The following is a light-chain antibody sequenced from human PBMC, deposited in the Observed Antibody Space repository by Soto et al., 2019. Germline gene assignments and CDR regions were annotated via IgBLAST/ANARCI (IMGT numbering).Light chain of an antibody. CDR2: EAS. J-gene: IGKJ5*01. V-gene: IGKV1-9*01. Sequence: DIKLTQSPSLLSASVGDRGTITCRASHDISTYLAWYQQKPGKAPKLMIYEASTLQSGVPSRFSGSGSGTEFTLTISGLLPEDFATYHCQQLNTLPFTFGQGTRLE. CDR3: QQLNTLPFT. CDR1: HDISTY.